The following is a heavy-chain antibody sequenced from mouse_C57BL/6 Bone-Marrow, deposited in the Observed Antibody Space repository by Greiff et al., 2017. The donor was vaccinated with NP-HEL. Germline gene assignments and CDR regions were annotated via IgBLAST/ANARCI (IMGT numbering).Heavy chain of an antibody. J-gene: IGHJ4*01. V-gene: IGHV2-2*01. CDR3: ARPDGNYVDYAMDY. D-gene: IGHD2-1*01. CDR1: GFSLTSYG. CDR2: IWSGGST. Sequence: VQGVESGPGLVQPSQSLSITCTASGFSLTSYGVHWVRQSPGKGLEWLGVIWSGGSTAYYAAFISRLSISTDNSKSKVFYKMNSLQADDAAVYYCARPDGNYVDYAMDYWGQGTTVTVSS.